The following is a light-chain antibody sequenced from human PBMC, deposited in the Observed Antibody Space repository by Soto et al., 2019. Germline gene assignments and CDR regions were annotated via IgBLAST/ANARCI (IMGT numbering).Light chain of an antibody. J-gene: IGKJ2*01. CDR3: QQRAGWPYT. V-gene: IGKV3-11*01. CDR2: DAS. CDR1: QSINNY. Sequence: DIVLTQSPGTLSLSPGERVTLSCRASQSINNYLAWYQQKPGQAPRLLIYDASNRATGIPSRFSGRGSGIDFTLRISGLEPEDFATYYCQQRAGWPYTFGQGTRLEIK.